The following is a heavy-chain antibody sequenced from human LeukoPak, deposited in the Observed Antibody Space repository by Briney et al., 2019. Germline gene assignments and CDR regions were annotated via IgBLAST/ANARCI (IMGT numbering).Heavy chain of an antibody. CDR2: INPNSGGK. CDR3: ARASGYYYYMDV. CDR1: GYTFTGYY. V-gene: IGHV1-2*02. D-gene: IGHD3-10*01. Sequence: ASVTVSCKASGYTFTGYYMHWVRQAPGQGLEWMGWINPNSGGKNYAQKFQGRVTMTRDTSISTAYMELSRLRSDDTAVYYCARASGYYYYMDVWGKGTTVTVSS. J-gene: IGHJ6*03.